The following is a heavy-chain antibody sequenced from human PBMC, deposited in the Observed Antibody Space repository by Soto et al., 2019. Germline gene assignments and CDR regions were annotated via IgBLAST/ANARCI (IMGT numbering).Heavy chain of an antibody. CDR1: GGTFSSYT. V-gene: IGHV1-69*02. J-gene: IGHJ4*02. D-gene: IGHD3-10*01. CDR2: IIPILGIA. CDR3: AIVSRSAGRMDYFDY. Sequence: SVKVSCKASGGTFSSYTISWVRQAPGQGLEWMGRIIPILGIANYAQKFQGRVTITADKSTSTAYMELSSLRSEDTAVYYCAIVSRSAGRMDYFDYSGQGTLVTVSS.